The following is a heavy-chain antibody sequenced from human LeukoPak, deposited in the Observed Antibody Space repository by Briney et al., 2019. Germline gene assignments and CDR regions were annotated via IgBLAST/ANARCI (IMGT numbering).Heavy chain of an antibody. CDR2: INPTGTGT. V-gene: IGHV1-46*01. J-gene: IGHJ4*02. D-gene: IGHD6-19*01. CDR3: AREAVAGQTNRIFDY. CDR1: GYTFTNYY. Sequence: ASVKVSCKASGYTFTNYYMHWVRQAPGQGLEWMGLINPTGTGTNYAQKFRGRVTLTRDTSTTTVYMELSSLRSEDTAVYYCAREAVAGQTNRIFDYWGQGTLVTVSS.